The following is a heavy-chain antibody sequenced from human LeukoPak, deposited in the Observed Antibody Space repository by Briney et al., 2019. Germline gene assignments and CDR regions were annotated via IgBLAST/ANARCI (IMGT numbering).Heavy chain of an antibody. D-gene: IGHD6-13*01. CDR3: ARHQYRSSWSPFDY. CDR1: GASISSHF. CDR2: IYYSGSA. J-gene: IGHJ4*02. Sequence: SETLSLTCTVSGASISSHFWSWIRQPPGKGLEWIGCIYYSGSANYNPSLKSRVTVSVDTSKNQFSLKLSSVTAADTAVYYCARHQYRSSWSPFDYWGQGTLVTVSS. V-gene: IGHV4-59*08.